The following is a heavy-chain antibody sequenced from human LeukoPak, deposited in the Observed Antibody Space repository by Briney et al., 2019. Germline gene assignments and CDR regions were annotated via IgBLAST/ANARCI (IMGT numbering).Heavy chain of an antibody. V-gene: IGHV3-7*01. J-gene: IGHJ6*02. CDR2: IKEDGSEK. D-gene: IGHD1-26*01. CDR1: GFSFSSHW. CDR3: ARDGLGSGRTGGMDV. Sequence: GGSLRLSCAASGFSFSSHWMSWIRQAPGKGMQWVANIKEDGSEKFYVDSLKGRFTISRDNAKNSLYLQMNSLRAEDTALYYCARDGLGSGRTGGMDVWGQGTTVTVSS.